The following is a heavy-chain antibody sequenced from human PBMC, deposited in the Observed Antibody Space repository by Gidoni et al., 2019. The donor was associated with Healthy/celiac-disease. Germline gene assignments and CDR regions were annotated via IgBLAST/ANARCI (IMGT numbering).Heavy chain of an antibody. J-gene: IGHJ5*02. CDR3: ARQGYSGYDMNWFDP. Sequence: QLQLQESGPGLVKPSETLSLTCTVSGGSISSSSYYWGWIRQPPGKGLEWIGSIYYSGSTYYNPSLKSRVTISVDTSKNQFSLKLSSVTAADTAVYYYARQGYSGYDMNWFDPWGQGTLVTVSS. CDR1: GGSISSSSYY. D-gene: IGHD5-12*01. CDR2: IYYSGST. V-gene: IGHV4-39*01.